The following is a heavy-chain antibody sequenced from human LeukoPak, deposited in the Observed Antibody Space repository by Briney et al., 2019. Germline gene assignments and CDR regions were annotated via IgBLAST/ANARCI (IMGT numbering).Heavy chain of an antibody. V-gene: IGHV3-48*01. Sequence: PGGSLRLSCAASGFTLSSYSMNWVRQAPGKGLEGVSYISGGSSTIYNADSVKGRFTISRDNAKNLLYLLMDTLRAEDTAVYYCARVGSNQWLDYWGQGTLVTVSS. CDR3: ARVGSNQWLDY. J-gene: IGHJ4*02. CDR1: GFTLSSYS. D-gene: IGHD6-19*01. CDR2: ISGGSSTI.